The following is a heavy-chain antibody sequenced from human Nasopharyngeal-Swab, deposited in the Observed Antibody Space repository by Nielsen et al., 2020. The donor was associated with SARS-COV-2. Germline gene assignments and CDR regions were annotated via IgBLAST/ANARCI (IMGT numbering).Heavy chain of an antibody. V-gene: IGHV1-18*01. CDR1: GHTFTSYG. Sequence: ASVKVSCKASGHTFTSYGISWVRQPPGQGLEWMGWISAYNGNTNYAQKLQGRVTMTTDTSTSTAYMELRSLRSDDTAVYYCARSTIAVAGRGISDYWGQGTLVTVSS. CDR2: ISAYNGNT. J-gene: IGHJ4*02. CDR3: ARSTIAVAGRGISDY. D-gene: IGHD6-19*01.